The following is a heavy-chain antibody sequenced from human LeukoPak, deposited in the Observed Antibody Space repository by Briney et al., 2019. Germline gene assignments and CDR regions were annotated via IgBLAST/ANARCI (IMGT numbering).Heavy chain of an antibody. V-gene: IGHV1-2*02. CDR3: ARGYCSSTSCYSPVDY. CDR2: INPNSGGT. D-gene: IGHD2-2*01. Sequence: GASVKVSCKASGYTFTSYGISWVRQAPGQGLEWMGWINPNSGGTNYAQKFQGRVSMTRDTSISTAYMELSRLRSDDTAVYYCARGYCSSTSCYSPVDYWGQGTLVTVSS. J-gene: IGHJ4*02. CDR1: GYTFTSYG.